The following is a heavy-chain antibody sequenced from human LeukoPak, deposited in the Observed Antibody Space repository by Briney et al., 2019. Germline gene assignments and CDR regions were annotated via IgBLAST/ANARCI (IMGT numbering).Heavy chain of an antibody. CDR3: ASPQAAYCGGDCYSP. CDR1: GYSLTNYW. V-gene: IGHV5-51*01. D-gene: IGHD2-21*02. Sequence: GESLKISCKGSGYSLTNYWIGWVRQMPGKGLEWMGIIYPGNSDTGYSPSFQGQVTISVDKSITTAYLQWSSLKASDTAMYYCASPQAAYCGGDCYSPWGQGTKVTVSS. J-gene: IGHJ3*01. CDR2: IYPGNSDT.